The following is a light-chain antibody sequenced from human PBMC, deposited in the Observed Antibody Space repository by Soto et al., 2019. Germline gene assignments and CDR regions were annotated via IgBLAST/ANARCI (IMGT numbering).Light chain of an antibody. J-gene: IGLJ1*01. Sequence: QSALTQPPSASGSPGQSVTISCTGTSSDVGRYNSVSWYQQYPGKAPKLIIYEVSKRPSGVPYRCSGSKSGNTASLTVSRLQAEDEADYYCSSYAGSNNYVLGTGPKVTVL. CDR1: SSDVGRYNS. CDR2: EVS. CDR3: SSYAGSNNYV. V-gene: IGLV2-8*01.